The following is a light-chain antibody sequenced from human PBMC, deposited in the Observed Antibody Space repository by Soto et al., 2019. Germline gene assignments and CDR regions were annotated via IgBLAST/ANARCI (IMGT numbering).Light chain of an antibody. Sequence: QSVLTQPASVSGSPGQSITISCTGTSSDVGGYKYVSWYLQHPDKAPKLIIFEVSSRPSGISSRFSGSKSGNTASLTISGLQAEDEADYYCASYTSSSTSVIFGRGTKVTVL. CDR3: ASYTSSSTSVI. J-gene: IGLJ2*01. V-gene: IGLV2-14*01. CDR2: EVS. CDR1: SSDVGGYKY.